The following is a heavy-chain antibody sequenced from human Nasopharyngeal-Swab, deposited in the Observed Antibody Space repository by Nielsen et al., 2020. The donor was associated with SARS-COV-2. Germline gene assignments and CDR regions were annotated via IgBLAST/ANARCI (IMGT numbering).Heavy chain of an antibody. V-gene: IGHV3-21*01. CDR3: ARQDRFYYYLDV. J-gene: IGHJ6*03. D-gene: IGHD3-3*01. Sequence: GESLKISCAGSGFTFGSFGMTWVRQAPGKGLEWVSYISPSSGYIYYAESLKGRITISRDNGKNSVYLLMNSLRADDTAAYFCARQDRFYYYLDVWGKGTTVTVSS. CDR2: ISPSSGYI. CDR1: GFTFGSFG.